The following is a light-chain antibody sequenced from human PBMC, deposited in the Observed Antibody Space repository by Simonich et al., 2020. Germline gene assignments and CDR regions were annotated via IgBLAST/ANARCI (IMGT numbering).Light chain of an antibody. V-gene: IGLV2-11*01. CDR3: CSYAGSYSVV. Sequence: QSALTQPRSVSGSPGQSVTISCTETSLDVCSYNYVSWYQQHPGKAPKLMIYDVSKRPSGVPDRFFGSKSGNTASLTISGLQAEDEADYYCCSYAGSYSVVFGGGTKLTVL. CDR1: SLDVCSYNY. CDR2: DVS. J-gene: IGLJ2*01.